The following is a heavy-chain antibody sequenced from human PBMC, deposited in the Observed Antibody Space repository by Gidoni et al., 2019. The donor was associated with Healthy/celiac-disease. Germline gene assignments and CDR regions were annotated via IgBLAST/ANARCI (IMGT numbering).Heavy chain of an antibody. V-gene: IGHV3-53*01. Sequence: EVQLVESGGGLIQPGGSLRLSCAASGFTVSSNYMSWVRQAPGKGLEWVSVIYSGGSTYYADSVKGRFTISRDNSKNTLYLQMNSLRAEDTAVYYCARGRPYGDYDYYYGMDVWGQGTTVTVSS. CDR1: GFTVSSNY. D-gene: IGHD4-17*01. CDR2: IYSGGST. CDR3: ARGRPYGDYDYYYGMDV. J-gene: IGHJ6*02.